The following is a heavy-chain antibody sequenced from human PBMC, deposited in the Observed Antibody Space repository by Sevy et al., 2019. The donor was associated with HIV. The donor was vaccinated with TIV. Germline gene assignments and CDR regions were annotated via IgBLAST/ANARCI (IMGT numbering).Heavy chain of an antibody. J-gene: IGHJ6*02. CDR2: IYYNGRT. CDR1: GDSISGYY. V-gene: IGHV4-59*01. Sequence: SETLCLTCTVSGDSISGYYWSWIRQSPGKGLQWIGYIYYNGRTNYDPSLKSRVTISADTSKNQFSLKLSSVTAADTAIYYCARAAADYYYAMDVWGQGTTVTVSS. CDR3: ARAAADYYYAMDV.